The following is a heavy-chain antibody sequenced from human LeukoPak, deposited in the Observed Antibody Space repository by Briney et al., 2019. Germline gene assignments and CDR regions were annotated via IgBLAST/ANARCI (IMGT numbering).Heavy chain of an antibody. CDR2: ISYDGSNK. V-gene: IGHV3-30*18. J-gene: IGHJ4*02. Sequence: GGSLRLSCAASGFTFSSYGMHWVRQAPGKGLEWVAVISYDGSNKCYADSVKGRFTISRDNSKNTLYLQMNSLRAEDTAVYYCAKDQSGRIDYWGQGTLVTASS. CDR3: AKDQSGRIDY. CDR1: GFTFSSYG. D-gene: IGHD1-1*01.